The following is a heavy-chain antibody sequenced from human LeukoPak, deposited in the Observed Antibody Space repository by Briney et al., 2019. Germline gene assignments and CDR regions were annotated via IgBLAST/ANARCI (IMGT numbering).Heavy chain of an antibody. CDR1: GFTFSSYA. CDR2: ISGSSGDI. Sequence: PGGSLRLSCAASGFTFSSYAMSWVRQAAGKGLEWVSYISGSSGDINYSDSVKGRFTISRDNAKNSLYLQMNSLRAEDTAVYYCTRDPRRLDYLGQGTLVTVSS. J-gene: IGHJ4*02. CDR3: TRDPRRLDY. V-gene: IGHV3-21*05.